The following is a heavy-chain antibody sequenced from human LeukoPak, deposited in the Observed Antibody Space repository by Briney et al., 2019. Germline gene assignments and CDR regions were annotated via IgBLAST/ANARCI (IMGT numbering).Heavy chain of an antibody. CDR3: AKDYCRDGNCPFPFLDS. CDR2: ITGTGGK. V-gene: IGHV3-23*01. CDR1: GFTLTNHG. Sequence: GGSLRLSCAVSGFTLTNHGVSWVRQAPGKGLEWVSIITGTGGKYYGDSVKGRFVLSRDNSKNTVYMQMSSLRAEDTATYYCAKDYCRDGNCPFPFLDSWGQGTQVAVSS. D-gene: IGHD2-15*01. J-gene: IGHJ4*02.